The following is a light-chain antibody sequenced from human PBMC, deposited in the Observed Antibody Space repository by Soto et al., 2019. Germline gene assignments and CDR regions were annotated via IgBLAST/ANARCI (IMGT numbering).Light chain of an antibody. Sequence: QSVLTQPPSVSGAPGQRVTISCSGRSSNVGNNAVNWYQQLPGKAPKLLIYYDEMLPSGISDRFSASKSGSSASLAISGLQSEDEAEYYCAAWDDSMTYVFGTGTKLTVL. J-gene: IGLJ1*01. V-gene: IGLV1-36*01. CDR3: AAWDDSMTYV. CDR2: YDE. CDR1: SSNVGNNA.